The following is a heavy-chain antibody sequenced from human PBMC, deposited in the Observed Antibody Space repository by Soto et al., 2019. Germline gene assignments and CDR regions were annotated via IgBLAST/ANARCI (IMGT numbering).Heavy chain of an antibody. Sequence: SGPTLVNPTQTLTLTCTFSGFSLSTSGMCVSWIRQPPGKALEWLARIDWDDDKYYSTSLKTRLTISKDTSKNQVVLTMTNMDPVDTATYYCARIYGSGKGYYYMDVWGKGTTVTVSS. V-gene: IGHV2-70*11. CDR1: GFSLSTSGMC. CDR3: ARIYGSGKGYYYMDV. CDR2: IDWDDDK. D-gene: IGHD3-10*01. J-gene: IGHJ6*03.